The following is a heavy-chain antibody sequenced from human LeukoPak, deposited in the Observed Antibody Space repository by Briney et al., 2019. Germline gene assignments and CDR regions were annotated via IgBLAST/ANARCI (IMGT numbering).Heavy chain of an antibody. Sequence: GESLRLSCAASGFTVSRYWMHWVRQAPGEGLVWVSRIDEHGTTIAYADSVRDRFTISRDNAKNTLYLHMNSLRAEDTAMYYCARDVGGAGSHWGQGTAVTVSS. CDR2: IDEHGTTI. CDR1: GFTVSRYW. V-gene: IGHV3-74*01. CDR3: ARDVGGAGSH. D-gene: IGHD3-10*01. J-gene: IGHJ1*01.